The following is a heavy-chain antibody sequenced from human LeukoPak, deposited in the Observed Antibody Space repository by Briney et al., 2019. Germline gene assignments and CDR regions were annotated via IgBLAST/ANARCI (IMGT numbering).Heavy chain of an antibody. CDR3: AKGGMQVWSNPVDH. Sequence: GGSLRLSCAASGITFSSYGMHWVRQAPGKGLEWVAGIWYDGSNKYYADSVKGRFTISRDNSKNTLYLQMNSLRAEDTAVYYCAKGGMQVWSNPVDHWGQGTLVTVSS. CDR1: GITFSSYG. D-gene: IGHD5-18*01. J-gene: IGHJ4*02. CDR2: IWYDGSNK. V-gene: IGHV3-33*06.